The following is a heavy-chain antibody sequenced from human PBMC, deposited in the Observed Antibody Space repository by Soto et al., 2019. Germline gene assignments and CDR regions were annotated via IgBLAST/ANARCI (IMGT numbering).Heavy chain of an antibody. Sequence: LTCTVSGGSISGYYWSWIRQPPGKGLEWSGHIYYSGSTNYNPSLKSRVTILVDTSKTQFSLKLYSVTAADTAVYYCARVFRGMDVWGQGTTVTVSS. CDR1: GGSISGYY. J-gene: IGHJ6*02. V-gene: IGHV4-59*01. CDR2: IYYSGST. CDR3: ARVFRGMDV.